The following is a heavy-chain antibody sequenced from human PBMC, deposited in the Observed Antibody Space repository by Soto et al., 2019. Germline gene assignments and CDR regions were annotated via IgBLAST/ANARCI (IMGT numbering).Heavy chain of an antibody. D-gene: IGHD4-4*01. V-gene: IGHV4-30-2*01. J-gene: IGHJ5*02. CDR1: GAYSSKGCYS. CDR2: IYHSGST. CDR3: IRGSGRNYRREGRYWFNP. Sequence: SEPLILTCPVTGAYSSKGCYSWGWVRPPPGKGLEWIGYIYHSGSTYYNPSLKSRVTISVDRSKNQFSLKLSSATAADTDVYYSIRGSGRNYRREGRYWFNPWGQAILVTVSA.